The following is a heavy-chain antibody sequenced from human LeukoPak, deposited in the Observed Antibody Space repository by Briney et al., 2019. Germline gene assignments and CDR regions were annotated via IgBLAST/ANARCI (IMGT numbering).Heavy chain of an antibody. J-gene: IGHJ4*02. V-gene: IGHV3-21*01. D-gene: IGHD3-22*01. Sequence: GGSLRLSCAASGFTFSTYIMTWVRQAPGKGLEWVSSISGTSNYIYYADSVKGRFTISRDNAKNSLNLQMNSLRAEDTAIYYCARDSADDSSGYYPFDYWGQGTQVSVSS. CDR2: ISGTSNYI. CDR1: GFTFSTYI. CDR3: ARDSADDSSGYYPFDY.